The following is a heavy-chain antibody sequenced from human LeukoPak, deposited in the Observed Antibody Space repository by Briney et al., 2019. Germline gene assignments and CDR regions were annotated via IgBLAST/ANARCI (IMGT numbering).Heavy chain of an antibody. Sequence: PGGSLRLSCAASGFTFSSYGMHWVRQAPGKGLEWVAVVSYDGSNKYYADSVKGRFTISRDNSKNTLYPQMNSLRAEDTAVYYCAKGLEQWLVRQLSVDPWGQGTLVTVSS. CDR3: AKGLEQWLVRQLSVDP. V-gene: IGHV3-30*18. CDR1: GFTFSSYG. D-gene: IGHD6-19*01. J-gene: IGHJ5*02. CDR2: VSYDGSNK.